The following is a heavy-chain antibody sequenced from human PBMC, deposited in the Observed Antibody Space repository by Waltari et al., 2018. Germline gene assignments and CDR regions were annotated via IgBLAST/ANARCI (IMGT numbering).Heavy chain of an antibody. D-gene: IGHD3-16*01. CDR1: GGSISSGGYY. J-gene: IGHJ4*02. V-gene: IGHV4-31*01. CDR3: ARDYDGGGGFDY. CDR2: IYYSGST. Sequence: QVQLQESGPGLVKPSQTLSLTCTVSGGSISSGGYYWSWIRQHPGKGLEWIGYIYYSGSTYYNPSLKSLVTKSVDTSKNQFSLRRSSVTAADTAVYYCARDYDGGGGFDYWGQGTLVTVSS.